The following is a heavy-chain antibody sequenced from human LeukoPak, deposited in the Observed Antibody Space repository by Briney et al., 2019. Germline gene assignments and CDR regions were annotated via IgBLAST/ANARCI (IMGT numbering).Heavy chain of an antibody. Sequence: GGSLRLSCAASGFTSSDYYMSWIRQAPGKGLEWVSYISSSGSTIYYADSVKGRFTISRDNAKNSLYLQMNSLRAEDTAVYYCARAGGRYSYGLDWFDPWGQGTLVTVSS. CDR3: ARAGGRYSYGLDWFDP. V-gene: IGHV3-11*01. CDR1: GFTSSDYY. J-gene: IGHJ5*02. CDR2: ISSSGSTI. D-gene: IGHD5-18*01.